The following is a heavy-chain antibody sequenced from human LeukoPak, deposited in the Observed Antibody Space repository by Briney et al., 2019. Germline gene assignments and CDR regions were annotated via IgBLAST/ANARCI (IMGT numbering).Heavy chain of an antibody. J-gene: IGHJ4*02. CDR2: IIPIVDVT. CDR3: AREMGDREFYFDY. V-gene: IGHV1-69*04. CDR1: GGTFSNFA. Sequence: SVKVSCKDSGGTFSNFAFSWVRQAPGQGLQWVGRIIPIVDVTSYAQNFKGRVTITADESTTTAYMELSSLRSEDTAVYYCAREMGDREFYFDYWGQGTLVTVSS. D-gene: IGHD2-8*01.